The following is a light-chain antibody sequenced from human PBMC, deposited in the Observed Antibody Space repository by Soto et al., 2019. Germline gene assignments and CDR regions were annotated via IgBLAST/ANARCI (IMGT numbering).Light chain of an antibody. J-gene: IGLJ1*01. CDR3: GTWDSSLSAVV. V-gene: IGLV1-51*01. CDR1: SSHIGNNY. Sequence: QSLLTQPPPVSSAPGQKVTISRSGSSSHIGNNYVSWYQQLPGTAPKLLIYDNNKRPSGIPDRFSGSQSGTSATLGITGLQTGDEADYYCGTWDSSLSAVVFGTGTKVTVL. CDR2: DNN.